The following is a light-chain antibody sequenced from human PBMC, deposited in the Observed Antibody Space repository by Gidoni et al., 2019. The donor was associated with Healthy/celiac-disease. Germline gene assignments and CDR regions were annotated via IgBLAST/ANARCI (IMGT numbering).Light chain of an antibody. Sequence: QSALPQPASVSGSHGQSITISCTGTSSDVGGYNYVSWYQQHPGKAPKLMIYEVSNRPSGVPNRFSGSKSGNTASLTISGLQAEDEADYYCSSYTSSSTSVVFGGGTKLTVL. CDR2: EVS. CDR1: SSDVGGYNY. CDR3: SSYTSSSTSVV. J-gene: IGLJ2*01. V-gene: IGLV2-14*01.